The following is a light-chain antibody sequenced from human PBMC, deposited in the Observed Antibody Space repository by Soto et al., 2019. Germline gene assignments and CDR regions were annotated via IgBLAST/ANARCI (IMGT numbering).Light chain of an antibody. CDR1: QSVNRY. J-gene: IGKJ1*01. Sequence: EIVLTQSPATLSLSPGERATLSCWASQSVNRYLVWYQQKPGQAPRLLMCDASKRATGIPARFSGSGSGTDFTLTISSLEPEDFAVYYCQQRDIWPWTFGQGTKVDIK. CDR3: QQRDIWPWT. V-gene: IGKV3-11*01. CDR2: DAS.